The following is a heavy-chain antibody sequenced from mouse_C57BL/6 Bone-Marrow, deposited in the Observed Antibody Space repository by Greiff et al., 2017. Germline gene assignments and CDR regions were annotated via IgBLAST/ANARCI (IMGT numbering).Heavy chain of an antibody. CDR2: INPNNGGT. Sequence: EVQLQQSGPELVKPGASVKIPCKASGYTFTDYNMDWVKQSHGKSLEWIGDINPNNGGTIYNQKFKGKATLTVDKSSSTAYMELRSLTSEDTAVXYCARSGGNYFYDAMDYWGQGTSVTVSS. D-gene: IGHD1-1*02. V-gene: IGHV1-18*01. J-gene: IGHJ4*01. CDR3: ARSGGNYFYDAMDY. CDR1: GYTFTDYN.